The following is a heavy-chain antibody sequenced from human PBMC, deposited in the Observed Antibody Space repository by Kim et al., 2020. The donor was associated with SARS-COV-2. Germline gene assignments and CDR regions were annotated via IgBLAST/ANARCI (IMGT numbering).Heavy chain of an antibody. CDR1: GGSFSGYY. J-gene: IGHJ6*03. D-gene: IGHD2-2*01. CDR3: ARSPNSTLVVVSAVWDYM. CDR2: INHSGTT. V-gene: IGHV4-34*01. Sequence: SETLSLTCAVYGGSFSGYYWSWIRQPPGKGLEWIGEINHSGTTNYNPSLKSRVTISVDTSKNQFSLKLSSVTAADTAVYYCARSPNSTLVVVSAVWDYM.